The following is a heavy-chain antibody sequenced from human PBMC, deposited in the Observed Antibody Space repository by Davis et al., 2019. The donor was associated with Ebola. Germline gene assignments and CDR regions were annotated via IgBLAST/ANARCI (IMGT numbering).Heavy chain of an antibody. V-gene: IGHV1-18*01. D-gene: IGHD6-13*01. CDR3: EVSIAAAGYDAFDI. CDR1: GYTFTSYG. CDR2: ISAYNGNT. J-gene: IGHJ3*02. Sequence: AASVKVSCKASGYTFTSYGISWVRQAPGQGLEWMGWISAYNGNTNYAQKLQGRVTMTTDTSTSTAYMELRSLRSDDTAVYYCEVSIAAAGYDAFDIWGQGTMVTVSS.